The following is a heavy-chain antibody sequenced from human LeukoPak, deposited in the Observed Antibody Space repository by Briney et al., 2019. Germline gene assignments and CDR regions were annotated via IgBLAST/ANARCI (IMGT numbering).Heavy chain of an antibody. D-gene: IGHD5-18*01. CDR2: IYYSGST. V-gene: IGHV4-39*01. Sequence: SETLSLTCTVSGGSISSSSYYWGWIRQPPGKGLEWIGSIYYSGSTYYNPSLKSRVTISVDTSKNQFSLKLSSVTAADTAVYYCASVDTAMVPLGHWGQGTLVTVSS. CDR1: GGSISSSSYY. CDR3: ASVDTAMVPLGH. J-gene: IGHJ4*02.